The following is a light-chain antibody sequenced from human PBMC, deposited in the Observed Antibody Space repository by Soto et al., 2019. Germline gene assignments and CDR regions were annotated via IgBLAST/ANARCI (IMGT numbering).Light chain of an antibody. Sequence: DIVMTQSPDSLAVSLGERATINCKSSQSVLYSSNNKNYLAWYQQKPGQPPKLLIYWASTRESGVPDRFSGSGSDTAFTLTISSLQAEDVAVYYCQQYYSTRLTFGGGTKVEIK. CDR3: QQYYSTRLT. CDR1: QSVLYSSNNKNY. CDR2: WAS. V-gene: IGKV4-1*01. J-gene: IGKJ4*01.